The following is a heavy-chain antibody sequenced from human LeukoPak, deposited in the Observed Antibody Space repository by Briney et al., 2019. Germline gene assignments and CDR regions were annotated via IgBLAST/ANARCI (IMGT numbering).Heavy chain of an antibody. D-gene: IGHD6-19*01. CDR2: ISSSGSTI. J-gene: IGHJ6*03. CDR1: GFTFSDYY. Sequence: PGGSLRLSCAASGFTFSDYYMTWIRQPPGKGLEWVSYISSSGSTIYYADSVKGRFTISRDNSKNSLYLQMNSLRAEDTAVYYCARNRKYSSGWVEGTLGYYYYMDVWGKGTTVTVSS. V-gene: IGHV3-11*01. CDR3: ARNRKYSSGWVEGTLGYYYYMDV.